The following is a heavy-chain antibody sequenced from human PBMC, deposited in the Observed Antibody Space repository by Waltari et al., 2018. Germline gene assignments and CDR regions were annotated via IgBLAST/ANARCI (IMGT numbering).Heavy chain of an antibody. CDR2: INHSGNT. CDR1: GGSLSNSY. D-gene: IGHD6-6*01. Sequence: QVQLQQWGAGLLKPSETLSLTCAVYGGSLSNSYWSWIRQPPGKGLEWIGEINHSGNTTYNPSLKSRVTLSVDRSKNQFSLELRSVAAADTAVYYCASVPSRSYFDYWGQGTLVTVSS. V-gene: IGHV4-34*01. J-gene: IGHJ4*02. CDR3: ASVPSRSYFDY.